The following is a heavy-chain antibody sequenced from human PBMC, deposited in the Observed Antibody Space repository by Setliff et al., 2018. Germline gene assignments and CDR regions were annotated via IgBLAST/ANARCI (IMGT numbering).Heavy chain of an antibody. CDR1: GLSYINDW. CDR2: INPHGSEK. Sequence: GSLRLSCTASGLSYINDWVSWVRQAPGKGLGWLASINPHGSEKYYADSVKGRFTISRDNAKNSLSLQMNNLRTEDTAVYYCARRLPYFGMDVWGQGTTVTVSS. CDR3: ARRLPYFGMDV. V-gene: IGHV3-7*01. J-gene: IGHJ6*02. D-gene: IGHD2-15*01.